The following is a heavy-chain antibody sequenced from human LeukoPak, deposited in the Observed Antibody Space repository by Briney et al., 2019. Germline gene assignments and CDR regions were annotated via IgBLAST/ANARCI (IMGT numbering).Heavy chain of an antibody. CDR1: GFSVSSNY. V-gene: IGHV3-66*01. CDR3: APEAPVFGV. CDR2: IHSGGT. J-gene: IGHJ4*02. Sequence: PGGSLRLSCAASGFSVSSNYMSWVRQAPGKGLEWVSFIHSGGTYYVESVKGRFTISRDNSKNTVYLQMNSLRAEDTAMYYCAPEAPVFGVRGQGSLVTVSS. D-gene: IGHD3-3*01.